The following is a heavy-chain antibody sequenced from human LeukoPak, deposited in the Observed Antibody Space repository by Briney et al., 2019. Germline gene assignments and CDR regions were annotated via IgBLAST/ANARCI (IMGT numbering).Heavy chain of an antibody. J-gene: IGHJ5*02. CDR1: GFTFSSYA. CDR2: ISVSGGST. D-gene: IGHD6-19*01. V-gene: IGHV3-23*01. CDR3: AKSLRRIAVAGNWFDP. Sequence: PGGSLRLSCAASGFTFSSYAMSWVRQAPGKGLEWVSAISVSGGSTYYADSVKGRYTISRDNSKNTLYLQMNSLRAEDTAVYYCAKSLRRIAVAGNWFDPWGQGTLVTVSS.